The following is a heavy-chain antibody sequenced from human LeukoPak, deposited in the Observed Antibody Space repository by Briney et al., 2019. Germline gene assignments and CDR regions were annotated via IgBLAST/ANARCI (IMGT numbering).Heavy chain of an antibody. J-gene: IGHJ3*02. V-gene: IGHV4-4*07. Sequence: SETLSLTCTVSGGSISSYYWSWIRQPAGKGLEWIGRIYTSGSTNYNPSLKSRVTISQDTSKNQFSLKLSSVTAADTAVYYCACSRVTVTDDAFDIWGQGTMVTVSS. CDR2: IYTSGST. CDR1: GGSISSYY. CDR3: ACSRVTVTDDAFDI. D-gene: IGHD1-20*01.